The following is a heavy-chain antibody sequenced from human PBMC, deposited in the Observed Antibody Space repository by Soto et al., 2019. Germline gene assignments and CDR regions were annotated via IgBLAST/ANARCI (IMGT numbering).Heavy chain of an antibody. CDR1: GYIFTDYH. J-gene: IGHJ5*02. Sequence: GASVKVSCKASGYIFTDYHIHWVRQAPGQGLEWMGWINPNSGGTNYAQKFQGWVTMTRDTSISTAYMELSRLRSDDTAVYYCARAPVFGVVTQLSPWFDPWGQGTLVTVSS. CDR3: ARAPVFGVVTQLSPWFDP. D-gene: IGHD3-3*01. V-gene: IGHV1-2*04. CDR2: INPNSGGT.